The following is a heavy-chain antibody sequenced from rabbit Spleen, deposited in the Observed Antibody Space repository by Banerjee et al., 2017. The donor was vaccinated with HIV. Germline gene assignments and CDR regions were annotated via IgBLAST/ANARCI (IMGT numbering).Heavy chain of an antibody. CDR2: INIVTGKS. CDR3: ARETYYADYPYSTSGFNL. J-gene: IGHJ4*01. V-gene: IGHV1S45*01. CDR1: GFSFSSNW. D-gene: IGHD6-1*01. Sequence: LEESGGGLVKPGGTLTLTCTVSGFSFSSNWICWVRQAPGKGLEWIACINIVTGKSVYASWAKGRFMMSRTSSTTVTLQMTSLTVADTATYFCARETYYADYPYSTSGFNLWGQGTLVTVS.